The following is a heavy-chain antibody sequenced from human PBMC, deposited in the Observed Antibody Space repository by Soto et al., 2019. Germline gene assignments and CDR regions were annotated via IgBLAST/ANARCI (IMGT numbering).Heavy chain of an antibody. CDR3: ARGVHYDGSGYYYFY. Sequence: SVKVSCKXSGGTFSTYAIDWVRQAPGQGLEWMGGIIPLFGTAKYAQNFQGRITITADESTNTAYMELRSLRSQDTAVYYCARGVHYDGSGYYYFYWGQGTLVTVSA. CDR2: IIPLFGTA. D-gene: IGHD3-22*01. CDR1: GGTFSTYA. V-gene: IGHV1-69*13. J-gene: IGHJ4*02.